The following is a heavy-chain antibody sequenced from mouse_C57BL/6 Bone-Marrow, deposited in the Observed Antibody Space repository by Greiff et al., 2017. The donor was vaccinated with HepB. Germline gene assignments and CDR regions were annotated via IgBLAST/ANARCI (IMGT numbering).Heavy chain of an antibody. CDR2: ISSGSSTI. V-gene: IGHV5-17*01. J-gene: IGHJ4*01. CDR3: ARRPYYFYAMDY. Sequence: EVKLVESGGGLVKPGGSLKLSCAASGFTFSDYGMHWVRQAPEKGLEWVAYISSGSSTIYYADTVKGRFTISRDNAKNTLFLQMTSLRSEDTAMYYCARRPYYFYAMDYWGQGTSVTVSS. CDR1: GFTFSDYG. D-gene: IGHD2-10*01.